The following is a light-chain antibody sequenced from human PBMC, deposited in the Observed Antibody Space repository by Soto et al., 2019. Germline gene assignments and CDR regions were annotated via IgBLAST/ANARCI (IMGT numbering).Light chain of an antibody. CDR3: HQYGSSRT. CDR1: QSVGSSY. V-gene: IGKV3-20*01. CDR2: AAS. Sequence: EILLTQSPGTLSLAPGERATLSCRASQSVGSSYLAWYQQKPGQAPRLLIYAASSRATGIPDRFSGGGSGTDFTLTINRLEPEDFAVYYCHQYGSSRTFG. J-gene: IGKJ1*01.